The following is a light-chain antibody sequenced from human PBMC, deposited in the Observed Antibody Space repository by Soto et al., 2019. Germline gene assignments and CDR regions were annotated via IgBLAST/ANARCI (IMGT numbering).Light chain of an antibody. CDR1: SSDVGGYDY. CDR3: SSYSSSSTQV. J-gene: IGLJ1*01. CDR2: DVG. Sequence: QPVLTQPASVSGSPGQSITISCTGTSSDVGGYDYVSWYQQYPGKAPKLMIYDVGNRPSGVSNRFSGSKSGNTASLTISGLQAEDEADYYCSSYSSSSTQVFGTGTKLTVL. V-gene: IGLV2-14*01.